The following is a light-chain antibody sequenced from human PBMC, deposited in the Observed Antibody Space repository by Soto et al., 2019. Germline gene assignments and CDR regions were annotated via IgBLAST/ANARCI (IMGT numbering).Light chain of an antibody. CDR2: DDS. CDR1: NLVVKY. V-gene: IGLV3-1*01. J-gene: IGLJ2*01. CDR3: QAWDSSVV. Sequence: SYELTQPPSVSVSPGQTASMTCSGDNLVVKYVCWYQQKPGQSPMLVIHDDSKRPSGIPGRFSGSNSGNTATLTISGAQAMDEADYYCQAWDSSVVFGGGTKLTVL.